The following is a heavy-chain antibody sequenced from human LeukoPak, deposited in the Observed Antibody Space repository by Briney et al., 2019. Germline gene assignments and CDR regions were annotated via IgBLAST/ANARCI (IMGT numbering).Heavy chain of an antibody. CDR1: GFTFSSYA. CDR2: VSYDGSNK. CDR3: ARDYSDY. V-gene: IGHV3-30-3*01. D-gene: IGHD2-21*01. J-gene: IGHJ4*02. Sequence: GGSLRLSCAASGFTFSSYAMHWVRQAPGKGLEWVAVVSYDGSNKYYADSVKGRFTISRDNSKNTLYLQMNSLRAEDTAVYYCARDYSDYWGQGTLVTVSS.